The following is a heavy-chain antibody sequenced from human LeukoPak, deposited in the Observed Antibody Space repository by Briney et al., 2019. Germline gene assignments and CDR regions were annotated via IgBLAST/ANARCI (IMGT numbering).Heavy chain of an antibody. V-gene: IGHV1-46*01. CDR2: INPSGGST. D-gene: IGHD2-2*01. CDR3: AHSDQLLSPYWFDP. CDR1: GYTFTNYY. J-gene: IGHJ5*02. Sequence: ASVKVSCKASGYTFTNYYMHWVRQAPGQGLEWMGIINPSGGSTSYAQKFQGRVTMTRDTSTSTVYMELRSLRSDDTAVYYCAHSDQLLSPYWFDPWGQGTLVTVSS.